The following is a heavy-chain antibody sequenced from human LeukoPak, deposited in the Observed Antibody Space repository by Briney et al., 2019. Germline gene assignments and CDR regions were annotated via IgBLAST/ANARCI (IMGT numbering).Heavy chain of an antibody. CDR2: ITWDGGST. D-gene: IGHD3-22*01. V-gene: IGHV3-43*01. Sequence: GGSLRLSCAASGFTFDDYTMHWVRQAPGRGLEWVSLITWDGGSTYYADSVKGRFTISRDNSKNTLYLQMNSLRAEDTAVYYCAKRGYFDSSDYHFDYWGQGTLVTVSS. CDR1: GFTFDDYT. CDR3: AKRGYFDSSDYHFDY. J-gene: IGHJ4*02.